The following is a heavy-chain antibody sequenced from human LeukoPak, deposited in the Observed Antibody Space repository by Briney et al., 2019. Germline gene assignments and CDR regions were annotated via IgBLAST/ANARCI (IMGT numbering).Heavy chain of an antibody. J-gene: IGHJ5*02. CDR3: ASRIAAAGTSRRGRNWFDP. D-gene: IGHD6-13*01. CDR1: GFTFSSYG. V-gene: IGHV3-30*02. Sequence: PGGSLRLSCAASGFTFSSYGMHWVRQAPGKGLEWVAFIRYDGSNKYYADSVKGRFTISRDNSKNTLYLQMNSLRAEDTAVYYCASRIAAAGTSRRGRNWFDPWGQGTLVTVSS. CDR2: IRYDGSNK.